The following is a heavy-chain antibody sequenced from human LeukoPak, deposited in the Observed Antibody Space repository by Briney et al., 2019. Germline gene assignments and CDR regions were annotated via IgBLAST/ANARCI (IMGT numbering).Heavy chain of an antibody. V-gene: IGHV3-48*04. Sequence: GGSLRLSCAASGFTFSSYSMNWVRQAPGKGLEWVSYISSSSSTIYYADSVKGRFTISRDNAKNSLYLQMNSLRAEDTAVYYCARDPQYCSGGSCYPAWGQGTLVTVSS. D-gene: IGHD2-15*01. CDR2: ISSSSSTI. CDR3: ARDPQYCSGGSCYPA. J-gene: IGHJ5*02. CDR1: GFTFSSYS.